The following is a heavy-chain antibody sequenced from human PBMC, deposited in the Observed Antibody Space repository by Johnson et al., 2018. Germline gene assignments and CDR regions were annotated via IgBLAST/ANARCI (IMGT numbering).Heavy chain of an antibody. V-gene: IGHV3-48*02. D-gene: IGHD2-21*02. CDR1: GFTFSTYS. CDR2: ISISSRII. CDR3: ARLWAYWGGDCLDAFDR. Sequence: VQLVESGGGLVQPGGTLRLSCTASGFTFSTYSMNWVRQAPGKGLEWVSYISISSRIIYYADSVKGRFTISRDNDKNSLYLQMNSLRDEDTAVYYCARLWAYWGGDCLDAFDRWGQGTMVTVSS. J-gene: IGHJ3*02.